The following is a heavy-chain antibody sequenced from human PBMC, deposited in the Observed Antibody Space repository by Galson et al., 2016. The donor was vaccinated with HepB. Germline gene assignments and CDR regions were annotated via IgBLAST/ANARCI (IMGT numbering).Heavy chain of an antibody. J-gene: IGHJ3*02. Sequence: SETLSLTCAVYGGSFSDSYWSWIRQPPGKGLEWIGEINHSGNTNYNPSLKSRVTISVDTSKNQFSLKLSPVTAADTAVYYCARGGRPRIWGQGTMVTVSS. CDR3: ARGGRPRI. D-gene: IGHD3-10*01. CDR2: INHSGNT. V-gene: IGHV4-34*01. CDR1: GGSFSDSY.